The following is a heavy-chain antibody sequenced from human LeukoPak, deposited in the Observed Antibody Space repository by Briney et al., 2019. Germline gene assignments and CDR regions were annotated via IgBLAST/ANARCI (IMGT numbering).Heavy chain of an antibody. J-gene: IGHJ6*03. CDR3: ARDPYSGNYGDYYYYYMDV. CDR1: GGSIRSYY. D-gene: IGHD1-26*01. V-gene: IGHV3-21*01. CDR2: ITSSSTYI. Sequence: ETLSLTCTVSGGSIRSYYWSWIRQPPGKGLEWVSSITSSSTYIYYADSVKGRFTISRDNARNSLYLQMNSLRVEDTAVYYCARDPYSGNYGDYYYYYMDVWGKGTTVTISS.